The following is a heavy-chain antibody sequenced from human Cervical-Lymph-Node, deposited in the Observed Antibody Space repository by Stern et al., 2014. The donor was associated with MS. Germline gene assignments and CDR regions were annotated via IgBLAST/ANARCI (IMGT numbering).Heavy chain of an antibody. D-gene: IGHD3-10*01. CDR2: VIPFVGTS. Sequence: QVKLVQSGAEVKKPGSSVKVSCKSSGGISWVRQAPGQGLEWMGGVIPFVGTSNYAQKFQGRVIITADTSTNTTYLHLSRLTSADTAVYYCARGSGDNWFGPWGQGTLVTVSS. J-gene: IGHJ5*02. CDR3: ARGSGDNWFGP. CDR1: GG. V-gene: IGHV1-69*14.